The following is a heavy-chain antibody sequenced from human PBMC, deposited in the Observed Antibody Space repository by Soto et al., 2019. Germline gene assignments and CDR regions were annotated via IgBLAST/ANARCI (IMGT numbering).Heavy chain of an antibody. CDR2: IKSKTDGGTT. J-gene: IGHJ4*02. V-gene: IGHV3-15*07. CDR3: TAIDILTGYQDY. CDR1: GFNFRNPC. D-gene: IGHD3-9*01. Sequence: PHRLPYAASGFNFRNPCVNWVLQAPGKGLEWVGRIKSKTDGGTTDYAAPVKGRFTISRDDSKNTLYLQMNSLKTEDTAVYYCTAIDILTGYQDYWGQGNLVTV.